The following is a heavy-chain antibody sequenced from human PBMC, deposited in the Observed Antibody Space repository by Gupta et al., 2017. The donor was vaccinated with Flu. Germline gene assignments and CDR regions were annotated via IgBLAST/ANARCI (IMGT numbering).Heavy chain of an antibody. V-gene: IGHV4-39*01. Sequence: SIKWNDWYWGWVRQSPGKGLEWVLSLDYNGRTYKNPSLNSRVTMSVDPAKKQFSLNLTGVTAADTAVYYCASSGSYDVFDTWGQGTLVTVSS. CDR1: SIKWNDWY. CDR2: LDYNGRT. CDR3: ASSGSYDVFDT. J-gene: IGHJ4*02. D-gene: IGHD3-10*01.